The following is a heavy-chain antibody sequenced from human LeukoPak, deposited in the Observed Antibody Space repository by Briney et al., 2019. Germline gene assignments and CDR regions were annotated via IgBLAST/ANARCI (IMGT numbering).Heavy chain of an antibody. CDR2: VGTAGDT. D-gene: IGHD3-22*01. V-gene: IGHV3-13*01. J-gene: IGHJ3*02. CDR1: GFTFSSYN. CDR3: ARRGGRRGYYDAFDI. Sequence: GGSLRLSCTASGFTFSSYNMHWVRQPTGKGLEWVSAVGTAGDTYYPGSVKGRFTASRENVKNSLYLQMNSLRAGDTAVYYCARRGGRRGYYDAFDIWGQGTMVTVSS.